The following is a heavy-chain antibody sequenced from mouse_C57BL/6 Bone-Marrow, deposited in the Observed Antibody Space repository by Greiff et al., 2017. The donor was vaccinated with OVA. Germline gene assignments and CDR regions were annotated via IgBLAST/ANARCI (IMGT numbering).Heavy chain of an antibody. CDR1: GYSITSDY. CDR3: ARRNGNGTGAMDY. CDR2: ISYSGST. V-gene: IGHV3-8*01. D-gene: IGHD2-1*01. Sequence: VQLKESGPGLAKPSQTLSLTCSVTGYSITSDYWNWIRKFPGNKLEYMGYISYSGSTYYNPSLTSRISITRDTSKNQYYLQLNSVTTEDTATYYCARRNGNGTGAMDYWGQGTSVTVSS. J-gene: IGHJ4*01.